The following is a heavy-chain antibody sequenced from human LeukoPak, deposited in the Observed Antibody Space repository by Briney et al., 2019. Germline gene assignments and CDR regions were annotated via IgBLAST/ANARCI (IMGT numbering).Heavy chain of an antibody. Sequence: ASVKVSCKASGYTFTSYGISWVRLAPGQGLEWMGWISAYNDNTNYAQKPQGRVTMTTDTSTSTAYMELRSLRSDDTAVYYCARMIAAALPIDYWGQGTLVTVSS. D-gene: IGHD6-13*01. CDR1: GYTFTSYG. V-gene: IGHV1-18*04. J-gene: IGHJ4*02. CDR2: ISAYNDNT. CDR3: ARMIAAALPIDY.